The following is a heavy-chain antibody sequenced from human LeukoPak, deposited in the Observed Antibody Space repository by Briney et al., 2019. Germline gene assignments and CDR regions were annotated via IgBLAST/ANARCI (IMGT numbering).Heavy chain of an antibody. CDR3: AKATGYLL. CDR2: ISSSGSTI. CDR1: GFTFSDYY. Sequence: GGSLRHSCAASGFTFSDYYSSWIRQAPGKGLEWVSYISSSGSTIYYADSVKGRFTISRANSENTLYLQMNNLRAEDTAVYYCAKATGYLLWGQGTLVTVSS. V-gene: IGHV3-11*01. D-gene: IGHD1-14*01. J-gene: IGHJ4*02.